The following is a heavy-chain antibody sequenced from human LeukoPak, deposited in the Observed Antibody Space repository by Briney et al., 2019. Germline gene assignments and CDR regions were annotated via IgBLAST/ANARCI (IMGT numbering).Heavy chain of an antibody. Sequence: GGSLRLSCAASGFTFSSYSMNWVRQAPGKGLEWVSSISSSSIYIYYVDSVKGRFTISGDNAKNSLYLQMNSLRAEDTAVYYCARAWNDWFDPWGQGTLTTVSS. CDR2: ISSSSIYI. D-gene: IGHD1-1*01. J-gene: IGHJ5*02. CDR3: ARAWNDWFDP. CDR1: GFTFSSYS. V-gene: IGHV3-21*01.